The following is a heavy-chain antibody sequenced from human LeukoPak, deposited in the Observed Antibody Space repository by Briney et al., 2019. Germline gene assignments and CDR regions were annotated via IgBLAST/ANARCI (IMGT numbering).Heavy chain of an antibody. CDR3: ARDRSWGYFDY. Sequence: GGSLRLSCAASGFTFDDYDMSWVRQVPGKGLEWVSAINWNGASTGYADSVKGRFTISRDNAKNSLYLQMNSLSAEDTALYFCARDRSWGYFDYWGQGTLVTVSS. J-gene: IGHJ4*02. V-gene: IGHV3-20*04. D-gene: IGHD6-13*01. CDR2: INWNGAST. CDR1: GFTFDDYD.